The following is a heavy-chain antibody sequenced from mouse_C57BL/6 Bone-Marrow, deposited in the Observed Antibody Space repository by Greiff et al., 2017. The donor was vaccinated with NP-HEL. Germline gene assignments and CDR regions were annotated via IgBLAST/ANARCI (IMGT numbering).Heavy chain of an antibody. V-gene: IGHV1-55*01. CDR3: ARGGIYYGNYFYWYIDV. Sequence: QVQLQQPGAELVKPGASVKMSCKASGYTFTSYWITWVKQSPGQGLEWIGDIYPGSGSTNYNEKFKSKATLTVDTSSSTAYMQLSSLTSEDAAVYYCARGGIYYGNYFYWYIDVWGTGTTVTVSS. J-gene: IGHJ1*03. CDR2: IYPGSGST. D-gene: IGHD2-1*01. CDR1: GYTFTSYW.